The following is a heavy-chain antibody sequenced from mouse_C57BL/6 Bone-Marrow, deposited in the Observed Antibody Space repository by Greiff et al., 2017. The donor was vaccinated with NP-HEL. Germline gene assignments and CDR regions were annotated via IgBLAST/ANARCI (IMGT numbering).Heavy chain of an antibody. V-gene: IGHV1-64*01. D-gene: IGHD1-2*01. J-gene: IGHJ4*01. Sequence: VQLQQPGAELVKPGASVKLSCKASGYTFTSYWMHWVKQRPGQGLEWIGMIHPNSGSTNYNEKFKSKATLTVDKSSSTAYMQLSSLTSEDSAVYYCARRGLLRRYYYAMDYWGQGTSVTVSS. CDR2: IHPNSGST. CDR1: GYTFTSYW. CDR3: ARRGLLRRYYYAMDY.